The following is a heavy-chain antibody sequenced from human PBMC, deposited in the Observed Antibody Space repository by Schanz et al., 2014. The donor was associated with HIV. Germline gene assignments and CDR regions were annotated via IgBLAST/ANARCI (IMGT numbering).Heavy chain of an antibody. D-gene: IGHD1-1*01. J-gene: IGHJ4*02. V-gene: IGHV4-34*11. CDR3: VVGHNHDF. Sequence: QEQLHQWGAGLLKPSETLSLTCAVYGGSFSAYYWSWIRQPPGKGLEWIGYMYYGSGTNYNPTLKNRVTILGDTSKNQFSLKLTSLTAADTAVYYCVVGHNHDFWGQGTLVAVSS. CDR1: GGSFSAYY. CDR2: MYYGSGT.